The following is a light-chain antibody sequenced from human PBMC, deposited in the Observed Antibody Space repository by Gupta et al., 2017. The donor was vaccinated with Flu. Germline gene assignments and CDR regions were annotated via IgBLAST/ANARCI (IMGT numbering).Light chain of an antibody. V-gene: IGLV1-44*01. CDR1: SSNIGSNI. CDR3: AAWDDSLNGHHV. Sequence: VTISGSGSSSNIGSNIVNWYQQGPGTAPKLLIYGNNQRPSGVPDRFSGSKSGTSASLAISGLQSGEEADYYCAAWDDSLNGHHVCGTGTKVTVL. CDR2: GNN. J-gene: IGLJ1*01.